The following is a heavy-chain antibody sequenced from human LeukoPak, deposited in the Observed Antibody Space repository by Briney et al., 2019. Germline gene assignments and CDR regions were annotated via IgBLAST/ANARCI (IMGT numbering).Heavy chain of an antibody. J-gene: IGHJ4*02. CDR3: TTETDIVYFDY. CDR2: IKSKTDGGTT. CDR1: GFTLSNAW. Sequence: GGSLRLSCAASGFTLSNAWMSWVRRAPGKGLEWVGRIKSKTDGGTTDYAAPVKGRFTISRDDSKNTLYLQMNSLKTEDTAVYYCTTETDIVYFDYWGQGTLVTVSS. V-gene: IGHV3-15*01. D-gene: IGHD3-16*02.